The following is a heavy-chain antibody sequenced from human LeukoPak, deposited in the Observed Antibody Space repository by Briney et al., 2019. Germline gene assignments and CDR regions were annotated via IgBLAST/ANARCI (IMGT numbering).Heavy chain of an antibody. CDR3: ARELFGAGSRPDY. CDR1: GFTFSSYA. V-gene: IGHV3-33*01. D-gene: IGHD3-3*01. Sequence: GGSLRLSCTAPGFTFSSYAIHWIRQAPGKGLEWVALVWHDGSNRYYADSVKGRFTISRDNSKNTVYLQMNSLRAEDTAVYYCARELFGAGSRPDYWGQGTLVTVSS. CDR2: VWHDGSNR. J-gene: IGHJ4*01.